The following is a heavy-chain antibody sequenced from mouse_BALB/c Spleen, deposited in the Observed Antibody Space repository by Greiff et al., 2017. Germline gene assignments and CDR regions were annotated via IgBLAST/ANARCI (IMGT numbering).Heavy chain of an antibody. D-gene: IGHD1-2*01. CDR3: ARGDSTATSSFDY. CDR1: GYSFTGYY. V-gene: IGHV1-26*01. J-gene: IGHJ2*01. Sequence: EVQLQQSGPELVKPGASVKISCKASGYSFTGYYMHWVKQSHVKSLEWIGRINPYNGATSYNQNFKDKASLTVDKSSSTAYMELHSLTSEDSAVYYCARGDSTATSSFDYWGQGTTLTVSS. CDR2: INPYNGAT.